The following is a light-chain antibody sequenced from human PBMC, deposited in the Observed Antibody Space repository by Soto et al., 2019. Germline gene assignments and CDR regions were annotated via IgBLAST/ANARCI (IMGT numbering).Light chain of an antibody. V-gene: IGKV3-15*01. CDR3: QQYNDWPLT. CDR2: GAS. J-gene: IGKJ1*01. Sequence: EIVMTQSPAPLSVSTRERAPLSCRASQSVSSNLAWYQQKPGQAPRLLIYGASMRAPGIPARFSGTGSGTEFTLTISSLQSEDFALYYCQQYNDWPLTFGQGTKVDIK. CDR1: QSVSSN.